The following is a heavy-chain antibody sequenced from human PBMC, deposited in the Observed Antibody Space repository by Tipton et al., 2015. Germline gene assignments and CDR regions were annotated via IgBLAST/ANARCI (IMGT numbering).Heavy chain of an antibody. CDR2: IYPGDSETRF. Sequence: QSGPEVKKPGESLKISCKGYGYIFTNYWIAWVRRMPGKGLEWMGLIYPGDSETRFRYNPSFQGQVTMSADWSISTVYLQWSSLKASDTAIYYCARPSELYGGYSASDSAIFDYWGQGTRVTVSS. CDR1: GYIFTNYW. V-gene: IGHV5-51*01. D-gene: IGHD5-12*01. CDR3: ARPSELYGGYSASDSAIFDY. J-gene: IGHJ4*02.